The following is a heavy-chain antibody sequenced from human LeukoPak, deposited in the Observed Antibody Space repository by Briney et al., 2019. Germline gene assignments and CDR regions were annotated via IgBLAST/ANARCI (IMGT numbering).Heavy chain of an antibody. V-gene: IGHV3-23*01. CDR3: AKSFYGSGRFNAFDI. J-gene: IGHJ3*02. D-gene: IGHD3-10*01. Sequence: GGSLRLSCEGSGFTFSSYAMSWVRQAPGKGLEWVSAISGSGGSTYYADSVKGRFTISRDNSKNTLYLQMHSLRAEDTAVYYCAKSFYGSGRFNAFDIWGQGTMVTVSS. CDR2: ISGSGGST. CDR1: GFTFSSYA.